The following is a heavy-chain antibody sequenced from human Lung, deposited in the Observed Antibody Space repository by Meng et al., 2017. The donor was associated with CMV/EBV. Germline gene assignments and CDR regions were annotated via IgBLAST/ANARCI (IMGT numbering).Heavy chain of an antibody. CDR2: ISNDGKDK. D-gene: IGHD1-14*01. CDR3: AKNYNPNPLYHDGVEV. V-gene: IGHV3-30-3*02. Sequence: GGSXRLXCEASGFTFSRFSLHWVRQAPGKGLEWVAVISNDGKDKHYADSVKGQFTISRDNYKRTLYLQMNSLRPEDTAVYYCAKNYNPNPLYHDGVEVWGRGTXVTGAS. J-gene: IGHJ6*02. CDR1: GFTFSRFS.